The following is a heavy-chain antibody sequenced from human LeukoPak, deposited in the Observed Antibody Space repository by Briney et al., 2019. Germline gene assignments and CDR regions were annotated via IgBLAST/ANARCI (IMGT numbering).Heavy chain of an antibody. CDR1: GFTFNDYY. V-gene: IGHV3-11*01. CDR3: VRDADGGNSWFDT. CDR2: ISSSGSSI. J-gene: IGHJ5*02. Sequence: GGSLRLSCAASGFTFNDYYMSWIRQAPGKGLEWVSYISSSGSSIYYADSVKGRFTISRDNAEKSLYLQMNSLRAEDTALYYCVRDADGGNSWFDTWGQGTLVTVSS. D-gene: IGHD4-23*01.